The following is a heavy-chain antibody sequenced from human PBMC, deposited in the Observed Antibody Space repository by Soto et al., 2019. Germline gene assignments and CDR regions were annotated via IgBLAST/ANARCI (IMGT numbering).Heavy chain of an antibody. Sequence: GGSLRLSCAASGFTFGSYGMHWVGQAPGKGLEWVAVIWHDGSNKYYADSVKGRFTISRDNAKNTLYLQMNSLRAEDTAVYYCARVKGTYYYYMDVWGKGTTVTVSS. D-gene: IGHD1-1*01. J-gene: IGHJ6*03. CDR3: ARVKGTYYYYMDV. V-gene: IGHV3-33*01. CDR1: GFTFGSYG. CDR2: IWHDGSNK.